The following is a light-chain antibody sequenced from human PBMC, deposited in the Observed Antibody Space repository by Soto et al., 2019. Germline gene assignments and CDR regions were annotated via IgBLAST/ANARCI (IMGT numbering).Light chain of an antibody. CDR1: KNDIGVYDF. V-gene: IGLV1-51*01. CDR2: EVV. J-gene: IGLJ1*01. Sequence: SVLTKPPSASGSPGQSVTISCTGTKNDIGVYDFVSWYQHHPGKAPRLIIYEVVQRPSGIPDRFSGSKSGTSATLGITGFQTGDEADYYCGSWDSSLSAYVFGTGTKVTV. CDR3: GSWDSSLSAYV.